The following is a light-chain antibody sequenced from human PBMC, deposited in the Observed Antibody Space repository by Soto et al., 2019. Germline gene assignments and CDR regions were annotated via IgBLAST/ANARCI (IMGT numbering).Light chain of an antibody. J-gene: IGLJ2*01. CDR1: SSDDGGYNY. Sequence: QSALTQPASVSGSPGQSITISCSGTSSDDGGYNYVSWYQHHPGKAPQLIIYGVNNRPSGVSIRFSGSKSGNTASLTISGLQAEDEADYYCSSYTSGSTLVAFGGGTKLTVL. CDR2: GVN. CDR3: SSYTSGSTLVA. V-gene: IGLV2-14*03.